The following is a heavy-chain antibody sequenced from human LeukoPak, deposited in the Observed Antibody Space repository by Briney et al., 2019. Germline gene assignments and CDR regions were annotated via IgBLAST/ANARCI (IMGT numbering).Heavy chain of an antibody. CDR2: IKQDGSEK. CDR1: GFTFSSYW. Sequence: SGGSLRLSCAASGFTFSSYWMSWVRQAPGKGLEWVANIKQDGSEKYYVDSVKGRFTISRDNAKNSLYLQMNSLRAEDTAVYYCASTLDRRYSNSPFDYWGQGTLVTVSS. V-gene: IGHV3-7*01. D-gene: IGHD5-18*01. CDR3: ASTLDRRYSNSPFDY. J-gene: IGHJ4*02.